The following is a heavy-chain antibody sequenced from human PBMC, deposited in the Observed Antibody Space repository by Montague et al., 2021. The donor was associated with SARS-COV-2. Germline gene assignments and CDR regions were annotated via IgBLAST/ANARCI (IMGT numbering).Heavy chain of an antibody. CDR1: GFTVSSYE. V-gene: IGHV3-48*03. J-gene: IGHJ4*02. CDR2: IGRSGSIL. CDR3: AREYIEAAGHGNDY. Sequence: SLRLSCAASGFTVSSYELNWVRQAPGKGLEWVSYIGRSGSILYYPYSXXVLFPISRDNAKNSLYLQMNSLRAEDTAVYYCAREYIEAAGHGNDYWGQGTLVTVSS. D-gene: IGHD6-13*01.